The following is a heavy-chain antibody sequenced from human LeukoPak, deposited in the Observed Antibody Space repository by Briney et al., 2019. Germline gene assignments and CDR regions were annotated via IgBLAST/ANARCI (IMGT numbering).Heavy chain of an antibody. V-gene: IGHV3-23*01. J-gene: IGHJ3*02. D-gene: IGHD6-13*01. CDR2: ISGSGGST. Sequence: PGGSLRLSCAASGFTFSSYAMSWVRQAPGKGLEWVSAISGSGGSTYYADSVKGRFTISRDNSKNTLYLQMNSLRAEDTAVYYCAKVPAHDPYIAAVGDNWNGDIWGQGTMVTVSS. CDR1: GFTFSSYA. CDR3: AKVPAHDPYIAAVGDNWNGDI.